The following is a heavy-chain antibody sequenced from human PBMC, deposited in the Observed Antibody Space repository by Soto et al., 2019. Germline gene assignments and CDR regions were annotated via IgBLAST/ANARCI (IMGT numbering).Heavy chain of an antibody. V-gene: IGHV3-33*01. Sequence: PGGSLRLSCAASGFTFSKYGMHWVRQAPGKGMEWVALIWNDGIRKVYVDSVKGRFTISRDNAKNTLDLQMNNLRDEDTAVYYCARDDDNDAYALAYWGPGTLVTVSS. CDR3: ARDDDNDAYALAY. J-gene: IGHJ4*02. D-gene: IGHD2-21*01. CDR2: IWNDGIRK. CDR1: GFTFSKYG.